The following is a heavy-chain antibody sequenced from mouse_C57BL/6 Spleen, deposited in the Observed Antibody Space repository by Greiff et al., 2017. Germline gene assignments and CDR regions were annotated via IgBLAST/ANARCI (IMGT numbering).Heavy chain of an antibody. J-gene: IGHJ4*01. CDR3: TRNYYDSNYAMDY. V-gene: IGHV5-9-1*02. Sequence: EVKLMESGAGLVKPGGSLKLSCAASGFTFSSYAMSWVRQTPEKRLEWVAYISSGGDYIYYADKVKGRFTISIDNARNTLYLQMSSLKSEDTAMFYCTRNYYDSNYAMDYWGQGTSVTVSS. CDR2: ISSGGDYI. CDR1: GFTFSSYA. D-gene: IGHD1-1*01.